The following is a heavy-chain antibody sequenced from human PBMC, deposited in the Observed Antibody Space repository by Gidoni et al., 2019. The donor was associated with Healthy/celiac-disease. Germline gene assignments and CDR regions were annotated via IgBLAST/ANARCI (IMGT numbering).Heavy chain of an antibody. D-gene: IGHD6-19*01. J-gene: IGHJ5*02. CDR2: IIPIFGTA. CDR3: ARGIAVAGNRPDWFDP. Sequence: QVQLVQYGAAVKKPGSSVKVSCKASGGTFSSYAISWVRQAPGQGLEWMGGIIPIFGTANYAQKFKGRVTITADESTSTAYMELSSLRSEDTAVYYCARGIAVAGNRPDWFDPWGQGTLVTVSS. V-gene: IGHV1-69*01. CDR1: GGTFSSYA.